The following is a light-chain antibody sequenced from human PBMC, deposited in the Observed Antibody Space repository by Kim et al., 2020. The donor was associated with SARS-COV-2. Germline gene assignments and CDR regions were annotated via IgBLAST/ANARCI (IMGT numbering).Light chain of an antibody. CDR2: DAS. V-gene: IGKV3-11*01. Sequence: EIVLTESPATLSLSPGDRATLSCRASQSVSSHLAWYQQKPGQAPRLLVYDASSRATGVPARFSGSGSWTDFTLTISSLEPEDFAVYFCQQRYNWPWTFGQGTKVDIK. CDR1: QSVSSH. CDR3: QQRYNWPWT. J-gene: IGKJ1*01.